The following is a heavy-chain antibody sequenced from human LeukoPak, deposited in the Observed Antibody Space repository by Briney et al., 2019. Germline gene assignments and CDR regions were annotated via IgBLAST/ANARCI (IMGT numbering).Heavy chain of an antibody. CDR1: GFTLSSFW. Sequence: GGSLRLSCVASGFTLSSFWMSWVRQAPGKGLEFVANIDQDGSVRNYVDSVKRRFIIPRDNAKNSLYLQMDSLRAEDTAVYFCARDPGSISFDYWGLGTPVTVSS. CDR2: IDQDGSVR. J-gene: IGHJ4*02. V-gene: IGHV3-7*01. CDR3: ARDPGSISFDY.